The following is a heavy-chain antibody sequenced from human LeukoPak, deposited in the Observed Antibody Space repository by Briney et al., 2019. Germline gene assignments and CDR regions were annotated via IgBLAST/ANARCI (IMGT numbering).Heavy chain of an antibody. D-gene: IGHD6-19*01. V-gene: IGHV3-48*01. CDR2: ISSSSSTV. Sequence: PGGPLRLSCAASGFTFRSYSMNWVRQPPGKGLEWVSYISSSSSTVYHADSVKGLFTISRDNAKNSLYLQMNSLRAEDTAIYYCARGPAVADYYQYYMDVWGKGTTVTVSS. J-gene: IGHJ6*03. CDR3: ARGPAVADYYQYYMDV. CDR1: GFTFRSYS.